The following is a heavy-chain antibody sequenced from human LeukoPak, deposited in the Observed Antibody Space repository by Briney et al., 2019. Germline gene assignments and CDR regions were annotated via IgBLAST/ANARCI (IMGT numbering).Heavy chain of an antibody. CDR2: TSSGGST. CDR3: ARESGSYLSY. D-gene: IGHD3-16*02. J-gene: IGHJ4*02. CDR1: WFTLSSNY. Sequence: PGGSLGLSCAASWFTLSSNYKSWVRPAPGERLEWIPDTSSGGSTNSADSAKGRFTIPSDNSKTTLYLQMNCLRVQDTAVYYCARESGSYLSYWGQGTLVTVSS. V-gene: IGHV3-53*01.